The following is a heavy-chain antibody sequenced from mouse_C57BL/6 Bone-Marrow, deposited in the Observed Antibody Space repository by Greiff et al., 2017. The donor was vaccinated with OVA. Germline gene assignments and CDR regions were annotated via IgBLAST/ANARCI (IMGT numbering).Heavy chain of an antibody. CDR3: ARQLRLPYWYFDV. CDR1: GYTFTNYC. Sequence: QVQLKESGAELVRPGTSVKMSCKASGYTFTNYCIGWAKQRPGHGLEWIGDIYPGGGYTNYNEKFKGKATLTADKSSSTAYMQFSSLTSEDSAIYYCARQLRLPYWYFDVWGTGTTVTVSS. V-gene: IGHV1-63*01. J-gene: IGHJ1*03. D-gene: IGHD3-2*02. CDR2: IYPGGGYT.